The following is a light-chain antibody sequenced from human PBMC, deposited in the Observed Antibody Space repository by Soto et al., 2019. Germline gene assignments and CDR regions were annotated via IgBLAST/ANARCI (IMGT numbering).Light chain of an antibody. CDR2: GNS. CDR1: SSNNGAGYD. Sequence: QSALTQPPSVSGAPGQGVTISCTGSSSNNGAGYDVHWYQQLPGTAPKLLIYGNSNRPSGVPDRFSGSKSGTSASLAITGLQAEDEADYYCQSYDSSLSGPYVFGTGTKVTVL. V-gene: IGLV1-40*01. J-gene: IGLJ1*01. CDR3: QSYDSSLSGPYV.